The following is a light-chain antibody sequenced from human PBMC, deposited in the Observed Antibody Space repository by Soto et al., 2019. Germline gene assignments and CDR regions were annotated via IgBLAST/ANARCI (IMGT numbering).Light chain of an antibody. J-gene: IGKJ4*02. CDR1: KSVSNY. Sequence: EIVLTQSPGTLSLSPGERATLARRASKSVSNYVAWYQQKSGQPPRLLIYGASSRASGIPDRFSGSGSGTDFTLTISRVEPEDFALYYCQQYGSSLTVGLGTKVEIK. CDR3: QQYGSSLT. V-gene: IGKV3-20*01. CDR2: GAS.